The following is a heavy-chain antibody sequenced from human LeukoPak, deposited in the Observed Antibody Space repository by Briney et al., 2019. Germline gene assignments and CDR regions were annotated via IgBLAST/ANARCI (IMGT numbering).Heavy chain of an antibody. CDR3: ARSRYGSGSYCPDY. Sequence: SETLSLTCTVSGGSISSGTYYWSWIRQPAGKGLEWVGRIHTSGNTNYNPSLKSRVTISVDTSKNQFSLKLSSVTAADTAVYYCARSRYGSGSYCPDYWGQGTLVTVSS. V-gene: IGHV4-61*02. J-gene: IGHJ4*02. CDR1: GGSISSGTYY. CDR2: IHTSGNT. D-gene: IGHD3-10*01.